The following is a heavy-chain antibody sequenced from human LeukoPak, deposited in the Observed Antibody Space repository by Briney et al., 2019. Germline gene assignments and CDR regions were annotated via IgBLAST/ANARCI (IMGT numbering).Heavy chain of an antibody. V-gene: IGHV3-7*01. Sequence: GGSLRLSCAASGFTFSSYWMSWARQAPGKGLEGWANMRYDGSEKYYVDSVKGRFTISRDNAKSSLYLQMNSLRAEDTAVYYCARDIEAAGLFLDYWGQGTLVTVSS. CDR3: ARDIEAAGLFLDY. J-gene: IGHJ4*02. CDR2: MRYDGSEK. D-gene: IGHD6-13*01. CDR1: GFTFSSYW.